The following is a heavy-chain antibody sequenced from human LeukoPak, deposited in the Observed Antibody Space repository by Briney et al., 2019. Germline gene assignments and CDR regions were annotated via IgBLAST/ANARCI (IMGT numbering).Heavy chain of an antibody. V-gene: IGHV4-34*01. Sequence: SETLSLTCAVYGGSFTGYYWSWIRQPPGKGLEWIGEINHSGSTNYNPSLKSRVTISVDTSKNQFSLKLSSVTAADTAVYYCARDRRSLDYCSGGSCYYDAFDIWGQGTMVTVSS. CDR1: GGSFTGYY. D-gene: IGHD2-15*01. J-gene: IGHJ3*02. CDR3: ARDRRSLDYCSGGSCYYDAFDI. CDR2: INHSGST.